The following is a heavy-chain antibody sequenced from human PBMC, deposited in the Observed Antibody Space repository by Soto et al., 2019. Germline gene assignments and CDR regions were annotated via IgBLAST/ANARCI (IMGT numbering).Heavy chain of an antibody. D-gene: IGHD6-13*01. V-gene: IGHV4-4*07. CDR1: GGSISSFY. Sequence: PSETLSLTCTVSGGSISSFYWIWIRQPAGKGLEWIGRIYSGGRNNYNPSLKSRVTMSVDTSKNQFSLRPSSVAAAGTAMYYCARGSSRWDYWGQGTLVTVSS. J-gene: IGHJ4*02. CDR3: ARGSSRWDY. CDR2: IYSGGRN.